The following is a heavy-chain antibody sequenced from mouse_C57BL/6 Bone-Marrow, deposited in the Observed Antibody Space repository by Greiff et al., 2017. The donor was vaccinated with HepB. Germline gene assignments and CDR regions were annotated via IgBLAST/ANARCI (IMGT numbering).Heavy chain of an antibody. J-gene: IGHJ2*01. V-gene: IGHV5-4*01. Sequence: EVQRVESGGGLVKPGGSLKLSCAASGFTFSSYAMSWVRQTPEKRLAWVATISDGGSYTYYPDNVKGRFTISRDNAKNNLYLQMSHLKSEDTAMYYCASWVDYWGQGTTLTVSS. CDR3: ASWVDY. CDR2: ISDGGSYT. D-gene: IGHD4-1*01. CDR1: GFTFSSYA.